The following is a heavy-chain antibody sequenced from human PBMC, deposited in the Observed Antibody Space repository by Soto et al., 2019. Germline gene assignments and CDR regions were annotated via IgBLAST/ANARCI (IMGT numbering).Heavy chain of an antibody. D-gene: IGHD3-10*01. Sequence: PSETLSLTCAVSGGSISSGGYSWSWIRQPPGKGLEWIGYIYHSGSTYYNPSLKSRVTISVDRSKNQFSLKLTSVTAADTAVYYCARLYYYGKVWGKGTTVTVSS. J-gene: IGHJ6*04. CDR3: ARLYYYGKV. CDR1: GGSISSGGYS. CDR2: IYHSGST. V-gene: IGHV4-30-2*01.